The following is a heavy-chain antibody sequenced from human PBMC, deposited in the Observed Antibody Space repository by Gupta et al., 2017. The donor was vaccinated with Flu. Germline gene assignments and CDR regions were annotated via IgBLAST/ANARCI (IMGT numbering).Heavy chain of an antibody. D-gene: IGHD2-2*01. CDR1: GYTFTSYD. V-gene: IGHV1-8*01. CDR2: MNPNSGNT. J-gene: IGHJ6*02. Sequence: QVQLVQSGAEVKKPGASVKVSCKASGYTFTSYDINWVRQATGQGLEWMGWMNPNSGNTGYAQKFQGRVTMTRNTSISTAYMELSSLRSEDTAVYYCARGRGTQYQLLLYSNYYYYGMDVWGQGTTVTVSS. CDR3: ARGRGTQYQLLLYSNYYYYGMDV.